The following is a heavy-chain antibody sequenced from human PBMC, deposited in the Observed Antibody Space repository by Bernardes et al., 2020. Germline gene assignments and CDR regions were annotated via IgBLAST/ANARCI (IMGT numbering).Heavy chain of an antibody. CDR1: GFTFSTYA. D-gene: IGHD2-15*01. CDR3: AKDSCSGGSCYRFDY. Sequence: GGSLRLSCAASGFTFSTYAMSWVRQAPGKGLEWVSAISGGGGSTYYADSVKGRFTISRDNSKNTLFLQMNSLRAEDTAVYFCAKDSCSGGSCYRFDYWGQGTLVTVSS. J-gene: IGHJ4*02. CDR2: ISGGGGST. V-gene: IGHV3-23*01.